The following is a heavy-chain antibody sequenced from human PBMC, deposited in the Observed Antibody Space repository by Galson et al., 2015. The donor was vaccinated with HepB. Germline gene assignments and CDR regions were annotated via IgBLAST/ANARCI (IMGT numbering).Heavy chain of an antibody. J-gene: IGHJ5*02. V-gene: IGHV3-30*18. CDR3: AKNGPGVGWFDP. CDR2: ISYDGSNK. CDR1: GFTFSSYG. Sequence: SLRLSCAASGFTFSSYGMHWVRQAPGKGLEWVAVISYDGSNKYYADSVKGRFTISRDNSKNTLYLQMNSLRAEDTAVYYCAKNGPGVGWFDPWGQGTLVTVSS. D-gene: IGHD3-10*01.